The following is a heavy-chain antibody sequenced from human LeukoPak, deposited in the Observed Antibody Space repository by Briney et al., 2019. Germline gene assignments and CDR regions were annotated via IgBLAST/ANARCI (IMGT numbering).Heavy chain of an antibody. Sequence: PSETLSLTCAVYGGSFSGYYWSWIRQPPGKGLEWIGEINHSGSTNYNPSLKSRVTISVDTSKNQFSLKLSSVTAADTAVYYCARRIGGGVDIVVVPAANIDYWGQGTLVTVSS. V-gene: IGHV4-34*01. CDR2: INHSGST. D-gene: IGHD2-2*01. CDR3: ARRIGGGVDIVVVPAANIDY. CDR1: GGSFSGYY. J-gene: IGHJ4*02.